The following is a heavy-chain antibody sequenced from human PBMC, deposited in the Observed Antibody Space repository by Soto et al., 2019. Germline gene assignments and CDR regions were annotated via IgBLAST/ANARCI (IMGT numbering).Heavy chain of an antibody. J-gene: IGHJ4*02. Sequence: GASVKVSCKASGYRFTNHGISWVRQAPGQGLEWMGWISGHDGKAKYARKFQGRVTMTTDTSTSTAYMEMNSLKYDDTAVYYCARDFYPLAYCFDLWGQGTLVTVSS. CDR2: ISGHDGKA. CDR3: ARDFYPLAYCFDL. CDR1: GYRFTNHG. V-gene: IGHV1-18*01.